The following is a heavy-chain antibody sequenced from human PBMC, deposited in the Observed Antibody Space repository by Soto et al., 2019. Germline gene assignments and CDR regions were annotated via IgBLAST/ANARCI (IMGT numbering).Heavy chain of an antibody. D-gene: IGHD2-2*02. Sequence: PGGSLRLSCAASGFTFDDYAMHWVRQAPGKGLEWVSLISWDGGRTYYADSVRGRFIVSRDSSKNSLYLQMSSLRVEDTALYYCAKDVCSGSTISCYTRLDFWGQGALVTVSS. CDR1: GFTFDDYA. V-gene: IGHV3-43D*04. CDR3: AKDVCSGSTISCYTRLDF. J-gene: IGHJ4*02. CDR2: ISWDGGRT.